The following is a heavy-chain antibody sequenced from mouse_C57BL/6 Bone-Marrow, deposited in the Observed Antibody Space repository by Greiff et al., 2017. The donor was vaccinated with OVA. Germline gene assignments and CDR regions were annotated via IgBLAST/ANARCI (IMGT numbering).Heavy chain of an antibody. CDR3: TRNLLYYAMDY. V-gene: IGHV6-6*01. D-gene: IGHD1-1*01. CDR2: IRNKANNHAT. CDR1: GFTFSDAW. Sequence: EVQGVESGGGLVQPGGSMKLSCAASGFTFSDAWMDWVRQSPEKGLEWVAEIRNKANNHATYYAESVKGRFTISRDDSKSSVYLQMNSLRAEDTGIYYCTRNLLYYAMDYWGQGTSVTVSS. J-gene: IGHJ4*01.